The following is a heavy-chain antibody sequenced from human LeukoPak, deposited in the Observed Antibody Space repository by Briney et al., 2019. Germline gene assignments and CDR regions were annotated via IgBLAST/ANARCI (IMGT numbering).Heavy chain of an antibody. V-gene: IGHV3-53*01. D-gene: IGHD5-18*01. Sequence: HPGGSLRLSCAASGFTVSNFYMGWVRQAPGKSLEWVSVIYSGGNTDYADSVKGRFTISRDNSKNTLYLQMNSLRAEDTAVYYCARGYSYGEGVDYWGQGTLVTVSS. CDR2: IYSGGNT. CDR3: ARGYSYGEGVDY. J-gene: IGHJ4*02. CDR1: GFTVSNFY.